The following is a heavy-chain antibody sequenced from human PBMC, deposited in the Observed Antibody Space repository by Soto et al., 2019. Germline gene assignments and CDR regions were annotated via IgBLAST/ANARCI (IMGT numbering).Heavy chain of an antibody. CDR1: GFTFSSYA. D-gene: IGHD3-16*02. CDR3: AKESLIRLGELSSHFDY. Sequence: EVQLLESGGGLVQPGGSLRLSCAASGFTFSSYAMSWVRQAPGKGLEWVSAISGSGGSTYYADSVKGRFTISRDNSKNTLYLQMNSLRAEDTAVYYCAKESLIRLGELSSHFDYWGQGTLVTVSS. V-gene: IGHV3-23*01. CDR2: ISGSGGST. J-gene: IGHJ4*02.